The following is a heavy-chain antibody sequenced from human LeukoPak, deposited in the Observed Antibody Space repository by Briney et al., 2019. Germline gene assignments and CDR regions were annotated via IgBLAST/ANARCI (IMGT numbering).Heavy chain of an antibody. J-gene: IGHJ4*02. Sequence: GESLKISSKGSGYSFSSYWIAWVRQMPGKGLEWMGVIYPRDSRTTYSPSFQDQVTISADKSISTAYLQWTSLKASDTAMYYCARHLSDITSSPNYWGPGTLVTVSS. CDR1: GYSFSSYW. CDR2: IYPRDSRT. CDR3: ARHLSDITSSPNY. D-gene: IGHD2-2*01. V-gene: IGHV5-51*01.